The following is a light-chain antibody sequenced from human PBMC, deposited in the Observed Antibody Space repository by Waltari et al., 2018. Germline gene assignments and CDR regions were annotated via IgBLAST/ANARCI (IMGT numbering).Light chain of an antibody. Sequence: EIVLTQSPGTLSWSPGARATLSCRASQGVGKYLAWYQQRPGQAPRLLLYHTSIRATGSPYRFSGSGYGTDFRLTISRLEPEDFAVYYCQKYDFLPATFGQGTTVEIK. V-gene: IGKV3-20*01. CDR1: QGVGKY. J-gene: IGKJ1*01. CDR3: QKYDFLPAT. CDR2: HTS.